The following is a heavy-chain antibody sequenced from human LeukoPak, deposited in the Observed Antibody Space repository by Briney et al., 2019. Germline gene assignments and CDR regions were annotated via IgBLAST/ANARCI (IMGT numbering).Heavy chain of an antibody. J-gene: IGHJ6*03. Sequence: ASVKVSCKXSGYTFTGYYMHWVRQAPGQGLEWMGWIIPNSGGTNYAQKFQGRVTMTRDTSISTAYMELSRLRSDDTAVYYCARGVSGGVFYYYYYMDVWGKGTTVTVSS. V-gene: IGHV1-2*02. CDR1: GYTFTGYY. D-gene: IGHD2-8*02. CDR2: IIPNSGGT. CDR3: ARGVSGGVFYYYYYMDV.